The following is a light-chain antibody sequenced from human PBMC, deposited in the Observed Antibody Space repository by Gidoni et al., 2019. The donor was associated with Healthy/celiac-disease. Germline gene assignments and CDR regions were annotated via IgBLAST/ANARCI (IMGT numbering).Light chain of an antibody. CDR1: QSISSY. Sequence: DIQLTQPPSSLSASVRDSVTITCRASQSISSYLNWYQQKPGKAPKLLIYAASSLQSGVPSRFSGSGSGTDFTLTISSLQPEDFATYYCQQSYSTSWTFGQGTKVEIK. CDR2: AAS. CDR3: QQSYSTSWT. V-gene: IGKV1-39*01. J-gene: IGKJ1*01.